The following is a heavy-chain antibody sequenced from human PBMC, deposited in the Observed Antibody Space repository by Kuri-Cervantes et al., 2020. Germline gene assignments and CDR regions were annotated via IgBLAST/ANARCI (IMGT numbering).Heavy chain of an antibody. CDR1: GFTFSSYA. Sequence: SCAASGFTFSSYAMHWVRQAPGKGLEWVAVISYDGSNKYYADSVKGRFTVSRDNSKNTLYLQMNSLRAEDTAVYYCAREDRSYLLRYWGQGTPVTVSS. CDR3: AREDRSYLLRY. D-gene: IGHD1-26*01. V-gene: IGHV3-30-3*01. CDR2: ISYDGSNK. J-gene: IGHJ4*02.